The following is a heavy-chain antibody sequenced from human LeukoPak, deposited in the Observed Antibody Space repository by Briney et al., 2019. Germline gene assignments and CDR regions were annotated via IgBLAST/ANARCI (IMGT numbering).Heavy chain of an antibody. Sequence: GGSLRLSCAASGFTFSSYWMSWVRQAPGRGVEGVANIKQDGSEKYYADSVKGRFTISRDNAKNSLYLQMNSLSAEDTAVYYCTRYSEQWLPVDDAFDMWGQGTMVTVSS. CDR3: TRYSEQWLPVDDAFDM. CDR2: IKQDGSEK. J-gene: IGHJ3*02. D-gene: IGHD6-19*01. V-gene: IGHV3-7*01. CDR1: GFTFSSYW.